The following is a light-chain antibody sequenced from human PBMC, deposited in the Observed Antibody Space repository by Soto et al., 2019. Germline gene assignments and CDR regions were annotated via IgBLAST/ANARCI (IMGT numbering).Light chain of an antibody. CDR2: RNN. CDR1: SSNIGSNY. CDR3: EAWDDSLSGYV. Sequence: QSVLTRPPSASGTPGQRVTISCSGSSSNIGSNYVYWYQQLPGTAPKLLIYRNNQRPSGVPDRFSGSKSGTSASLAISGLWSEDQADHYCEAWDDSLSGYVFGTGTKLTVL. J-gene: IGLJ1*01. V-gene: IGLV1-47*03.